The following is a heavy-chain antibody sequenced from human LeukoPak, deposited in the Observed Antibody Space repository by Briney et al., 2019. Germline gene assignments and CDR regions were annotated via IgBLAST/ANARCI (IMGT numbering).Heavy chain of an antibody. Sequence: GGSLRLSCAASGLTVSSNYMTWVCQAPGKGLEWVSVIYTGGSTYYADSVKGRFTISRDNSKNTLYLQMNSLRAEDTAVYYCARGVYSSSWYFDYWGQGTLVTVSS. V-gene: IGHV3-66*01. CDR3: ARGVYSSSWYFDY. CDR1: GLTVSSNY. CDR2: IYTGGST. J-gene: IGHJ4*02. D-gene: IGHD6-13*01.